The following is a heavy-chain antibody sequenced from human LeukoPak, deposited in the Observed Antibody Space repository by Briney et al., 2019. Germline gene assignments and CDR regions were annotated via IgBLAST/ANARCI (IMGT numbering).Heavy chain of an antibody. V-gene: IGHV1-2*02. CDR1: GYTFTGYY. J-gene: IGHJ6*03. D-gene: IGHD3-3*01. Sequence: ASVKVSCKASGYTFTGYYMHWVRQAPGQGLEWMGWINPNSGGTNYAQKFQGRVTMTRDTSISTAYMELSRLRSDGTAVYYCARDGTQDYDFWSGYYYYYMDVWGKGTTVTVSS. CDR3: ARDGTQDYDFWSGYYYYYMDV. CDR2: INPNSGGT.